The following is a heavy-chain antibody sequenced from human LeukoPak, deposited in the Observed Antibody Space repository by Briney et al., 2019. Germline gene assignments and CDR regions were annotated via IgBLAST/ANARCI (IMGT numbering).Heavy chain of an antibody. CDR2: IYYSGST. Sequence: AETLCLTCTVSGGSISSYYWSWIRQPPGKGLEWIGYIYYSGSTNYNPSLKSRVTISVDTSKNQFSLKLSSVTAADTAVYYCARGNVDLDNWGQGSLVAVSS. J-gene: IGHJ4*01. CDR3: ARGNVDLDN. CDR1: GGSISSYY. V-gene: IGHV4-59*01. D-gene: IGHD4-11*01.